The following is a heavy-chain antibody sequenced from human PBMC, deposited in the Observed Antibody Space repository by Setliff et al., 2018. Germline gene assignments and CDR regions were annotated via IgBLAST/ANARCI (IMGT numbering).Heavy chain of an antibody. CDR1: GFTFSTYR. Sequence: GGSLRLSCAASGFTFSTYRMHWVRQAPGKGLEWVAVIWHDGGNKYHADSVKGRFTISRGNSKNTPYLQMNSLRPEDTAVYYCARTCSGSGCYAGLESWGQGTPVTVSS. J-gene: IGHJ4*02. CDR3: ARTCSGSGCYAGLES. V-gene: IGHV3-33*08. D-gene: IGHD2-15*01. CDR2: IWHDGGNK.